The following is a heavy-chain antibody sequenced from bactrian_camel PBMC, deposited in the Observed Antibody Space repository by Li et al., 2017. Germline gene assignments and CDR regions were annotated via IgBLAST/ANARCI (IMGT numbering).Heavy chain of an antibody. CDR2: IDDDSSTT. CDR1: GFTVSNSH. J-gene: IGHJ4*01. Sequence: VQLVESGGGLAQPGGSLRLSCAASGFTVSNSHMSWVRQAPGKGLEYVSAIDDDSSTTRYADSVKDRFTISRDNAKNTLYLQMHSLKIEDTAVYYCALGSSHQATMTARGKGTQVTVS. V-gene: IGHV3S40*01. D-gene: IGHD3*01.